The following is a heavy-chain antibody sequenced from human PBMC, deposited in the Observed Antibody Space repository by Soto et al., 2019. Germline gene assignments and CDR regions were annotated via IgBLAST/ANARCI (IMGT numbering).Heavy chain of an antibody. CDR1: GFTFSAYV. D-gene: IGHD6-13*01. Sequence: AGGSLRLSCAASGFTFSAYVMSWVRQAPGKVLEWVSSITSRGGGTYYADSVMGRFTVSRDNSKNTVYWQMNSLRDEDTAVYYCAKLTAAWGQGTLVTVSS. CDR3: AKLTAA. J-gene: IGHJ4*02. V-gene: IGHV3-23*01. CDR2: ITSRGGGT.